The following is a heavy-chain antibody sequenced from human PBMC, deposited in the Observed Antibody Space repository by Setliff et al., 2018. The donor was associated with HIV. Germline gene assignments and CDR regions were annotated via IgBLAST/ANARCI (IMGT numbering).Heavy chain of an antibody. CDR3: ARDWVDTAMADDY. CDR2: ISSSGSSI. D-gene: IGHD5-18*01. V-gene: IGHV3-11*01. J-gene: IGHJ4*02. Sequence: GGSLRLSCAASGFTFTEYYMNWIRQAPGKGLEWLSYISSSGSSIYDADSVKGRFTISRDNAKNSLYLHMNSLRAEDTAVYYCARDWVDTAMADDYWGQGTLVTISS. CDR1: GFTFTEYY.